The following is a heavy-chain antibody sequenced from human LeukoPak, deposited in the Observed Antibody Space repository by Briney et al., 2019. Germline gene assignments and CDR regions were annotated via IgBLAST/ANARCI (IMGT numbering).Heavy chain of an antibody. J-gene: IGHJ5*02. CDR3: ARHGVKYGSGTYPLGT. CDR2: IYYSGST. CDR1: GGSITTSSYY. Sequence: SSETLSLTCTVSGGSITTSSYYWGWIRQPPGKGLEWIGIIYYSGSTYYNPSLKGRVTISVDTSKNQFSLKLSSVTAADTAVYYCARHGVKYGSGTYPLGTWGQGTLVTVSS. V-gene: IGHV4-39*01. D-gene: IGHD3-10*01.